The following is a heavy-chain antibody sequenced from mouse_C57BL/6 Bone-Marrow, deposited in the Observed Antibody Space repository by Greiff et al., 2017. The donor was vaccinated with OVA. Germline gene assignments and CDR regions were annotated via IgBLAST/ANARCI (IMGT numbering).Heavy chain of an antibody. V-gene: IGHV1-64*01. CDR1: GYTFTSYW. CDR2: IHPNSGST. D-gene: IGHD2-3*01. CDR3: ARPYDGYYVGY. J-gene: IGHJ2*01. Sequence: QVQLQQPGAELVKPGASVKLSCKASGYTFTSYWMHWVKQRPGQGLEWIGMIHPNSGSTNYNEKFKSKATLTVDKSSSTAYMQLSSLTSEDSAVYYWARPYDGYYVGYWGQGTTLTVSS.